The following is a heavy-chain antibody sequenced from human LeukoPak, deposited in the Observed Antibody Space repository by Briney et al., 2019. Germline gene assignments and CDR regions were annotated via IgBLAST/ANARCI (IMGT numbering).Heavy chain of an antibody. J-gene: IGHJ3*02. D-gene: IGHD6-13*01. V-gene: IGHV4-4*07. CDR3: ARVRPTIAAAAADAFDI. CDR2: IYTSGST. CDR1: GGSISSYY. Sequence: SETLSLTGTVSGGSISSYYWSWIRQPAGKGLEGIGRIYTSGSTNYNPSLNSCVTMSVDTSKTQFSLKLSSVTAADTAVYYCARVRPTIAAAAADAFDIWGQGTMVTVSS.